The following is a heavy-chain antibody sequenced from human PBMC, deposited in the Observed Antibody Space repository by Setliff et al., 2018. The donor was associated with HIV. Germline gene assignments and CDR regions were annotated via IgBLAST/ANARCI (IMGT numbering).Heavy chain of an antibody. CDR2: VFHDGSV. D-gene: IGHD2-15*01. Sequence: SETLSLTCTVSGGFISTYYWSWMRQPPGKGLEWVGYVFHDGSVDYNPSLKSRVTMSVDTAKNQFSLSLSSVTAADTAVYYCARDGGSLWRFDRWGQGTLVTVS. V-gene: IGHV4-59*01. J-gene: IGHJ4*02. CDR3: ARDGGSLWRFDR. CDR1: GGFISTYY.